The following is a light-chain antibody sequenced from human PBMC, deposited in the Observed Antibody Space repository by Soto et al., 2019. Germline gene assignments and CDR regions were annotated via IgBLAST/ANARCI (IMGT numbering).Light chain of an antibody. Sequence: QSVLTQPPSASGSPGQSVTISCTGTSSDVGAYNYVSWYQQHPGKAPKLMIYEVSKRPSGVPDRFSGSKSGSTASLTVSGLQAEDEADYYCSSYGGSRVFGTGTKV. CDR3: SSYGGSRV. V-gene: IGLV2-8*01. J-gene: IGLJ1*01. CDR2: EVS. CDR1: SSDVGAYNY.